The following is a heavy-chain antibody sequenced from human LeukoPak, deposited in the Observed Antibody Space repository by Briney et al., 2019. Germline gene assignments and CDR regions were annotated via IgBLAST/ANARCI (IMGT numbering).Heavy chain of an antibody. Sequence: GGSLRLSCAASGFTFGDYYMSWVRQAPGKGLEWVSVIYSGGSTYYADSVKGRFTISRDNSKNTLYLQMNSLRAEDTAVYYCAREDSGYSYGYFVYWGQGTLVTVSS. CDR2: IYSGGST. V-gene: IGHV3-66*02. J-gene: IGHJ4*02. CDR1: GFTFGDYY. D-gene: IGHD5-18*01. CDR3: AREDSGYSYGYFVY.